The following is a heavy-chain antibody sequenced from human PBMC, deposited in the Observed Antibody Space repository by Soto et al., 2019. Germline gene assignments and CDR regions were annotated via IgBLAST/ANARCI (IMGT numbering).Heavy chain of an antibody. CDR1: WYTFTMYV. V-gene: IGHV1-8*01. Sequence: ASMKVSFKGSWYTFTMYVLNVVVRATGQGLEWMGWMNPNSGNTGYAQKFQGRVTMTRNTYISTAYMELSSLRSEDTAVYYCARTLYGDDVDYWGQGPLGTVSS. CDR2: MNPNSGNT. J-gene: IGHJ4*02. CDR3: ARTLYGDDVDY. D-gene: IGHD4-17*01.